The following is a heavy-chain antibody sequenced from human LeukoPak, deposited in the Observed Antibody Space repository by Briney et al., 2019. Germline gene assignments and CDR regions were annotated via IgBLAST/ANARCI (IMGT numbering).Heavy chain of an antibody. Sequence: ASVKVSCKASGYTFTGYYMHWVRQAPGQGLEWMGWINPNSGGTNYAQKFQGRVTMTRDTSISTAYMELSRLRSDDTAVYYCARDRSSRLNKHYYYYYYMDVWGKGTTVTVSS. CDR1: GYTFTGYY. D-gene: IGHD6-19*01. J-gene: IGHJ6*03. V-gene: IGHV1-2*02. CDR2: INPNSGGT. CDR3: ARDRSSRLNKHYYYYYYMDV.